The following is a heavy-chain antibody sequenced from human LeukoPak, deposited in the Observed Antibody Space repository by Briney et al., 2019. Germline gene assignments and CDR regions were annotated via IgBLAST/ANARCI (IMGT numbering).Heavy chain of an antibody. CDR2: INPNSGGT. D-gene: IGHD6-13*01. CDR1: GYTFTGYY. CDR3: ARGRDSSSSDFDY. Sequence: ASVKVSCKASGYTFTGYYMHWVRQAPGQGLEWMGWINPNSGGTNYAQKFQGRVTITRNTSISTAYMELSSLRSEDTAVYYCARGRDSSSSDFDYWGQGTLVTVSS. V-gene: IGHV1-2*02. J-gene: IGHJ4*02.